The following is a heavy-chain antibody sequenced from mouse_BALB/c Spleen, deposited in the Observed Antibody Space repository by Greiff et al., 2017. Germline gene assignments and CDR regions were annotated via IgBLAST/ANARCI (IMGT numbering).Heavy chain of an antibody. CDR3: TRSGYGAWFAY. J-gene: IGHJ3*01. CDR1: GYTFTSYW. D-gene: IGHD1-1*02. CDR2: IYPSDSYT. Sequence: QVQLQQPGAELVRPGASVKLSCKASGYTFTSYWINWVKQRPGQGLKWIGNIYPSDSYTNYNQKFKDKATLTVDKSSSTAYMQLSSPTSEDSAVYYCTRSGYGAWFAYWGQGTLVTVSA. V-gene: IGHV1-69*02.